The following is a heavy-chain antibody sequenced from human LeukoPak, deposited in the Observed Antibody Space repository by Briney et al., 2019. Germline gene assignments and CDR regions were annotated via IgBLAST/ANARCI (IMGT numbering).Heavy chain of an antibody. J-gene: IGHJ4*02. V-gene: IGHV4-59*01. CDR2: IYYSGST. CDR3: ARQQLSQLYYFDY. Sequence: PSETLSLICTVSGGSISSYYWSWIRQPPGKGLEWIGYIYYSGSTNYNPSLKSRVTISVDTSENQFSLKLSSVTAADTAVYYCARQQLSQLYYFDYWGQGTLVTVSS. CDR1: GGSISSYY. D-gene: IGHD6-13*01.